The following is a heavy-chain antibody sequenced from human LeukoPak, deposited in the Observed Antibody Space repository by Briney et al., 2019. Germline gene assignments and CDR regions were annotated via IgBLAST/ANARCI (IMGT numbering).Heavy chain of an antibody. Sequence: SVKVSCKASGGTFSSYAISWVRQAPGQGLEWMGGIIPIFGTANYAQKFQGRVTITADKSTSTAYMELSSLRSEDTAVYYCVSERGRDDAFDIWGQGTMSPSLQ. J-gene: IGHJ3*02. D-gene: IGHD3-10*01. V-gene: IGHV1-69*06. CDR1: GGTFSSYA. CDR3: VSERGRDDAFDI. CDR2: IIPIFGTA.